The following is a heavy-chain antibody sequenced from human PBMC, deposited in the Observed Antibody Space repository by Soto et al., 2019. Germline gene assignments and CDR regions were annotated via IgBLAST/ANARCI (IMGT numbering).Heavy chain of an antibody. CDR1: GDSIGRFY. CDR2: VYSTGGV. V-gene: IGHV4-4*07. CDR3: ARDLSGTGLDI. J-gene: IGHJ6*02. Sequence: QLQLHESGPGLVKPSETLSLTCNVSGDSIGRFYWSWFRQSAGKGLEWIGRVYSTGGVTYNPALKGRVTISLDRSNNHVSLEMNSVTAADTAVYFCARDLSGTGLDIWGRGTRVSVSS. D-gene: IGHD1-26*01.